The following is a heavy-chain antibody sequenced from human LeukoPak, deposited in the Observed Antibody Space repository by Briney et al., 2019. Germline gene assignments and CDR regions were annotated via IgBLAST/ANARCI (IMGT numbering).Heavy chain of an antibody. Sequence: PGGSLRLSCAASGFTFSSYEMNWVRQAPGKGLEWVSYISSSGSTIYYADSVKGRFTISRDNAKNSLYLQMNSLRAEDTAVYYCARGPDYYDSSGYYRYPFDYWGQGTLVTVSS. CDR3: ARGPDYYDSSGYYRYPFDY. V-gene: IGHV3-48*03. J-gene: IGHJ4*02. CDR1: GFTFSSYE. CDR2: ISSSGSTI. D-gene: IGHD3-22*01.